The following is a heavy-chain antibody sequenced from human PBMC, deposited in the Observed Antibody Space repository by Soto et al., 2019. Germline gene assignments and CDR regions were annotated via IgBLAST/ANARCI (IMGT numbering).Heavy chain of an antibody. Sequence: SETLSLTCTVSGGSISDNDYYWNWIRQPPGKGLEWIGTISHTGAAYYNPSLESRVVISVGTSENQFSLKLSSVTAADTAVYYFARDSEFYDILTGYRYNWFDPWGQGTLVTVSS. CDR1: GGSISDNDYY. CDR3: ARDSEFYDILTGYRYNWFDP. J-gene: IGHJ5*02. V-gene: IGHV4-39*07. D-gene: IGHD3-9*01. CDR2: ISHTGAA.